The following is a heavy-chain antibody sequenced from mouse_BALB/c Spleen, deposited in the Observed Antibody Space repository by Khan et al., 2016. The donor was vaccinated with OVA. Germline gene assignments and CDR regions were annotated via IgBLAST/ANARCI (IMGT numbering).Heavy chain of an antibody. D-gene: IGHD2-3*01. CDR2: ISTYSGNT. CDR3: ANPSYAGYYDY. V-gene: IGHV1S137*01. J-gene: IGHJ2*01. CDR1: GYTFTDYA. Sequence: QVQLQQPGPELVRPGVSVKISCKGSGYTFTDYAMHWVKQSHAKSLEWIGLISTYSGNTNYNQKFKGKATMTVDQSSSTAYMELARLTSEASAIYSCANPSYAGYYDYWGHGTTLTVSS.